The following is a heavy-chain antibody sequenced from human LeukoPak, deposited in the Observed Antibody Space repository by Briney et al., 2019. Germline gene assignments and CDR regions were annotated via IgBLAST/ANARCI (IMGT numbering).Heavy chain of an antibody. D-gene: IGHD2-21*01. CDR3: ATSIGWPNVFDQ. V-gene: IGHV4-59*01. Sequence: PSETLSLTCTVSGGSITTYYWTWIPQTPDTGLKFIGSFYHTGSTNYNPSLERAVTIAEDPSKNQTSLALRSVTAADTAVYYCATSIGWPNVFDQWGQGILVTVSS. CDR1: GGSITTYY. J-gene: IGHJ4*02. CDR2: FYHTGST.